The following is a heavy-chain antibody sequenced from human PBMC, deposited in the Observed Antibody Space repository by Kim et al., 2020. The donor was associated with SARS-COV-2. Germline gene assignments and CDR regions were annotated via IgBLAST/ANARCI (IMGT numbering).Heavy chain of an antibody. CDR3: AHVPDYYDSAGYPNLDF. V-gene: IGHV2-5*01. D-gene: IGHD3-22*01. CDR2: IYWNDDK. CDR1: GFSLKSFGLG. J-gene: IGHJ4*02. Sequence: SGPTLVKPTQTLTLTCSFSGFSLKSFGLGVGWIRQPPGKALEWLALIYWNDDKRYNPSLNTRLTVTKDASKNQVVLIMTNMGPVDTSTYFCAHVPDYYDSAGYPNLDFWGQGTLVTVS.